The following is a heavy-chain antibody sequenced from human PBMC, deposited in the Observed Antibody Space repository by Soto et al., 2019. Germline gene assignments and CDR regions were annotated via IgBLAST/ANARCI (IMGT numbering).Heavy chain of an antibody. Sequence: QVQLQESGPGLVKPSQTLSLTCTVSGGSISSGGYYWSWIRQHPGKGLEWIGYIYYSGSTYYNPSPQIRVTSPVDTSKNQFSLKLSSVTAADTAVYYCATYGSGTYKPTTFDYWGQGTLVTVSS. D-gene: IGHD3-10*01. CDR3: ATYGSGTYKPTTFDY. J-gene: IGHJ4*02. CDR2: IYYSGST. V-gene: IGHV4-31*03. CDR1: GGSISSGGYY.